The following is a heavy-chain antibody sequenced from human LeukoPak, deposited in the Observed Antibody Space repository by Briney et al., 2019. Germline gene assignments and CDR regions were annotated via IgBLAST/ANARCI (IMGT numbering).Heavy chain of an antibody. Sequence: GASVKVSCKASGYTFTGYYMHWVRQAPGQGLEWMGWINPNSGGTNYAQKFQGRVTMTRDTSISTAYMELSRLRSDDTAVYYCASLDHDAEYYFDYWGQGTLVTVSS. V-gene: IGHV1-2*02. CDR1: GYTFTGYY. CDR2: INPNSGGT. CDR3: ASLDHDAEYYFDY. D-gene: IGHD1-14*01. J-gene: IGHJ4*02.